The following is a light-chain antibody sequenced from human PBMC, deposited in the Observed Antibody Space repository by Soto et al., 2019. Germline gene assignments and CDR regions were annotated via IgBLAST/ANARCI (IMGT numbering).Light chain of an antibody. Sequence: EIVLTQSPGTLSLSPGERATHSCRASQSVSSSYLAWYQQKPGQAPRLLIYGASSRATGIPDRFSGSGSGTDFTLSISRLEPDYFALYYCQQYGSSGTFSQGTKLEIK. J-gene: IGKJ2*01. CDR2: GAS. CDR1: QSVSSSY. CDR3: QQYGSSGT. V-gene: IGKV3-20*01.